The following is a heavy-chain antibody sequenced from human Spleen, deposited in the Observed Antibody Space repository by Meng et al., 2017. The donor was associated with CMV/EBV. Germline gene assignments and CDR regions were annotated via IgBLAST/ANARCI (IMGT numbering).Heavy chain of an antibody. CDR1: GFTFSSYA. D-gene: IGHD4-17*01. CDR2: ISYDGSNK. Sequence: GESLKISCAASGFTFSSYAMHWVRQAPGKGLEWVAVISYDGSNKYYADSVKGRFTISRDNSKNTLYLQMNSLRAEDTAVYYCARVLTTVTPHLDYWGQGTLVTVSS. V-gene: IGHV3-30-3*01. J-gene: IGHJ4*02. CDR3: ARVLTTVTPHLDY.